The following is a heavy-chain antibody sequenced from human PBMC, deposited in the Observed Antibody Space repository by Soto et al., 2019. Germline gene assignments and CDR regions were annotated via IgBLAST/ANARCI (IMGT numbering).Heavy chain of an antibody. D-gene: IGHD3-3*01. J-gene: IGHJ6*02. V-gene: IGHV3-30-3*01. CDR1: GFTFSSYA. CDR3: ASTLRFLEWLFPYYYYGMDV. CDR2: ISYDGSNK. Sequence: GGSLRLSCAASGFTFSSYAMHWVRQAPGKGLEWVAVISYDGSNKYYADSVKGRFTISRDNSKNTLYLQMNSLRAEDTAVYYCASTLRFLEWLFPYYYYGMDVWGQGNTVTVSS.